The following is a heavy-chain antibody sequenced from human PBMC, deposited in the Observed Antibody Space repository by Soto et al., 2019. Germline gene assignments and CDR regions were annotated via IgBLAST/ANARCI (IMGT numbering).Heavy chain of an antibody. CDR3: ARIGRSGYDRSDNWFDP. J-gene: IGHJ5*02. CDR1: GGSISSYY. CDR2: IYYSGST. Sequence: PSETLSLTCTVSGGSISSYYWSWIRQPPGKGLEWIGYIYYSGSTNYNPSLKSGVTISVDTSKNQFSLKLSSVTAADTAVYYCARIGRSGYDRSDNWFDPWGQGTLVTVSS. V-gene: IGHV4-59*01. D-gene: IGHD5-12*01.